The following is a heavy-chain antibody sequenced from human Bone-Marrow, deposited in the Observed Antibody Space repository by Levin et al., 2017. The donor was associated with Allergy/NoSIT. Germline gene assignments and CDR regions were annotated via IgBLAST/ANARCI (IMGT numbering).Heavy chain of an antibody. CDR2: IYTSGNT. V-gene: IGHV4-61*09. D-gene: IGHD5-12*01. CDR3: ASVPSGFDPNYHFDS. J-gene: IGHJ4*02. CDR1: GESISSGNYY. Sequence: PSETLSLTCTVSGESISSGNYYWSWIRQPAGKGLEWIGHIYTSGNTNYSPSLKSRVTISADTSKNQFSLKLTSVTASDTAVYYCASVPSGFDPNYHFDSWGQGSLVTVSS.